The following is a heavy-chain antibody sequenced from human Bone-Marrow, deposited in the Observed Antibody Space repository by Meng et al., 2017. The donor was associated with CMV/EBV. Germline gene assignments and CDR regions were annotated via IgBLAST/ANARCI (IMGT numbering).Heavy chain of an antibody. CDR3: ARGTHQWLVPYYFDF. Sequence: ASVKVSCKASGYTFSNYYMNWVRQAPGQGLEWMGIIDPSGGRTRYAQRFQGRVTLTGDTSTSIVYMELRSLRSDDPAVYYCARGTHQWLVPYYFDFWGQGTVVTVSS. CDR2: IDPSGGRT. D-gene: IGHD6-19*01. J-gene: IGHJ4*02. V-gene: IGHV1-46*01. CDR1: GYTFSNYY.